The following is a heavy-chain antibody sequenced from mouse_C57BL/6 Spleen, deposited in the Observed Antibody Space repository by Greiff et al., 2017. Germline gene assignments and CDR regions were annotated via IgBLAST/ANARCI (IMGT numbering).Heavy chain of an antibody. V-gene: IGHV14-2*01. CDR1: GFNIKDYY. J-gene: IGHJ4*01. Sequence: EVQLQQSGAELVKPGASVKLSCTASGFNIKDYYMHWVKQRTEQGLEWIGRIDPEDGDTKYAPKFQGKATITADTSSNTAYLQLSSLTSEDTAVYYCARSRSYGRAMDYWGQGTSVTVSS. CDR3: ARSRSYGRAMDY. D-gene: IGHD1-1*01. CDR2: IDPEDGDT.